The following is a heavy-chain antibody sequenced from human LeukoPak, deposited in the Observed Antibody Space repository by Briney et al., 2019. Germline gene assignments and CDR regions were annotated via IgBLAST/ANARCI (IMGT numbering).Heavy chain of an antibody. CDR1: GGSISSYY. CDR3: ARMSKAIAVAGTIDY. J-gene: IGHJ4*02. V-gene: IGHV4-59*01. CDR2: IYYSGST. Sequence: SETLSLTCTVSGGSISSYYWSWIRQPPGKGLEWIGYIYYSGSTNYNHSLKSRVTISVDTSKNQFSLKLSSVTAADTAVYYCARMSKAIAVAGTIDYWGQGTLVTVSS. D-gene: IGHD6-19*01.